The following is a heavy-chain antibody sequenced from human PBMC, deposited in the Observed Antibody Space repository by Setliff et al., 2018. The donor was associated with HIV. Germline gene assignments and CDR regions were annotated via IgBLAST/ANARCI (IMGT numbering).Heavy chain of an antibody. D-gene: IGHD3-3*01. CDR2: INTNTGNP. J-gene: IGHJ4*02. V-gene: IGHV7-4-1*02. Sequence: GASVKVSCKASGYTFTSYAMNWVRQAPGQGLEWMGWINTNTGNPTYAQGFTGRFVFSLDTSVSTAYLQISSLKAEDTAVYFCARDLKRPNSNFWGGYPIPFDSWGQGTLVTVSS. CDR1: GYTFTSYA. CDR3: ARDLKRPNSNFWGGYPIPFDS.